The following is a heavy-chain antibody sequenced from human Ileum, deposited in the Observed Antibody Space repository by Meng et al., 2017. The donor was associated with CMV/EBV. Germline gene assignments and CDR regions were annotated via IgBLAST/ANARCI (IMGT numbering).Heavy chain of an antibody. V-gene: IGHV2-5*02. CDR2: IYWDDDK. J-gene: IGHJ4*02. CDR3: AQSPGGAHFHS. Sequence: CTFSGFSLSTSGVAVGWIRQPPGKALEWLAFIYWDDDKRYSPSLKSRLTITKDTSKNQVVLSMTNMDPVDKATYYCAQSPGGAHFHSWGQGILVTVSS. D-gene: IGHD3-10*01. CDR1: GFSLSTSGVA.